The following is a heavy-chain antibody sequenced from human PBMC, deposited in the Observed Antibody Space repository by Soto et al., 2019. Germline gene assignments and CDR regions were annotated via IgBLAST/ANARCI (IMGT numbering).Heavy chain of an antibody. V-gene: IGHV3-53*01. CDR2: IYSGGST. CDR1: GFTVSSNY. J-gene: IGHJ6*02. CDR3: ARSPYSYDSSGYYLHGMDV. D-gene: IGHD3-22*01. Sequence: GGSLRLSCAASGFTVSSNYMSWVRQAPGKGLEWVSVIYSGGSTYYADSVKGRFTISRDNSKNTLYLQMNSLRAEDTAVYYCARSPYSYDSSGYYLHGMDVWGQGTTVTVSS.